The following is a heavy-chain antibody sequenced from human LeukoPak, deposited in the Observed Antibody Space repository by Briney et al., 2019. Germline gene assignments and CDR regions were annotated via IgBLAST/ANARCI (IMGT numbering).Heavy chain of an antibody. Sequence: GGSLRLSCAASGSTFSSYGMSWVRQAPGKGLEWVSAISGSGGSTYYADSVKGRFTISRDNAKNSLYLQMNSLRAEDTALYYCARDNSGYDAFDIWGQGTMVTVSS. J-gene: IGHJ3*02. V-gene: IGHV3-23*01. CDR3: ARDNSGYDAFDI. CDR1: GSTFSSYG. CDR2: ISGSGGST. D-gene: IGHD5-12*01.